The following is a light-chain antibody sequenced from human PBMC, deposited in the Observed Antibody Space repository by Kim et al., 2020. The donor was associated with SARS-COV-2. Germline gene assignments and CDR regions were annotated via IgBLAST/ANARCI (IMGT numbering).Light chain of an antibody. CDR3: QSYDSSLSGSV. CDR2: GNS. V-gene: IGLV1-40*01. Sequence: QSALTQPPSVSGAPGQRVTISCTGSSSDIGAGYEVHWYQQLPGTAPKLLIYGNSNRPSGVPDRFSGSKSGTSASLAITGLQAEDEADYYCQSYDSSLSGSVFGGGTQLTVL. J-gene: IGLJ2*01. CDR1: SSDIGAGYE.